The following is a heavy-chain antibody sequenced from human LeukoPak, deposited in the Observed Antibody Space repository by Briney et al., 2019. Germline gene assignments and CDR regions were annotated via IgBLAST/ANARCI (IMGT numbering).Heavy chain of an antibody. V-gene: IGHV4-34*01. CDR2: INHSGST. Sequence: ASETPSLTCAVYGGSFSGYYWSWIRQPPGKGLEWIGEINHSGSTNYNPSLKSRVTISVDTSKNQFSLKLSSVTAADTAVYYCARVLSIAARPLYFDYWGQGTLVTVSS. D-gene: IGHD6-6*01. CDR3: ARVLSIAARPLYFDY. CDR1: GGSFSGYY. J-gene: IGHJ4*02.